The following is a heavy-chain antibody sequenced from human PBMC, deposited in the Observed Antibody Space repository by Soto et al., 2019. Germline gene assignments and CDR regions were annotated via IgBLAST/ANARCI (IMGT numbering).Heavy chain of an antibody. J-gene: IGHJ4*02. Sequence: PGGSLRLSCAASGFTFSSYAMSWVRQAPGKGLEWVSAISGSGGSTYYADSVKGRFTISRDNSKNTLYLQMNSLRAEDTAVYYCAKMPCSSPSCHHYFDYWGQGTLVTVSS. V-gene: IGHV3-23*01. D-gene: IGHD2-2*01. CDR1: GFTFSSYA. CDR2: ISGSGGST. CDR3: AKMPCSSPSCHHYFDY.